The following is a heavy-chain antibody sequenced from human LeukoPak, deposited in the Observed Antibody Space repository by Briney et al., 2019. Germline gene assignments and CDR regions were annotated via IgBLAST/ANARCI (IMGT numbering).Heavy chain of an antibody. J-gene: IGHJ4*02. CDR1: GFTVSSNY. CDR2: IKGKTDGGTT. CDR3: TTDAAGDYDSSGPYYFDY. D-gene: IGHD3-22*01. Sequence: GGSLRLSCAASGFTVSSNYMSWVRQAPGKGLEWVGRIKGKTDGGTTDYAAPVKGRFTISRDDSKNTLYLQMNSLKTKDTAVYYCTTDAAGDYDSSGPYYFDYWGQGTLVTVSS. V-gene: IGHV3-15*01.